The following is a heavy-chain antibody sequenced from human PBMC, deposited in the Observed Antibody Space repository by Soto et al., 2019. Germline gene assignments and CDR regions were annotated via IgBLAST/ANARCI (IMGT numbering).Heavy chain of an antibody. CDR3: VRQGFGALHGLVDV. V-gene: IGHV4-59*08. CDR1: GDSVSSYK. Sequence: QVQLQESGPGLVKPSETLSLTCTVSGDSVSSYKWSWIRQTPGKGLEWIGYIDNNGGTSYNPSLRRRVTLSVDTSTKQFSRRLNSLTAEDTAVYYGVRQGFGALHGLVDVWGQGTTVTVSS. CDR2: IDNNGGT. J-gene: IGHJ6*02. D-gene: IGHD3-10*01.